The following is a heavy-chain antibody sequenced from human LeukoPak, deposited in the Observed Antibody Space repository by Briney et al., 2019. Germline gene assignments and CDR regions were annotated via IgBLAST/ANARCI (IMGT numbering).Heavy chain of an antibody. V-gene: IGHV3-7*01. CDR2: IKQDGSEK. CDR1: GFTFSNYW. CDR3: ARDILAVVAVYDY. Sequence: PGGSLRLSCAASGFTFSNYWMSWVRQAPGKGLEWVGNIKQDGSEKYYVDSVKGRFTISRDNAKNSLYLQMNSLSVEDTAIYYCARDILAVVAVYDYWGQGTLVTVSS. J-gene: IGHJ4*02. D-gene: IGHD2-15*01.